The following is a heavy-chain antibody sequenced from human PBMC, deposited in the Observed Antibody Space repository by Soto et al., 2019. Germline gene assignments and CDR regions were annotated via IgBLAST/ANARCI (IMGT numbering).Heavy chain of an antibody. V-gene: IGHV3-11*04. J-gene: IGHJ4*02. CDR1: GFTFSDYY. CDR3: ARSLVRNARFDY. Sequence: GGSLRLSCAASGFTFSDYYMSWIRQAPGKGLEWVSYISSYGSTIYYADSVKGRFTISRDNAKNSLFLQMNSLRAEDTAVYYCARSLVRNARFDYWGQGTLVTVSS. CDR2: ISSYGSTI. D-gene: IGHD1-1*01.